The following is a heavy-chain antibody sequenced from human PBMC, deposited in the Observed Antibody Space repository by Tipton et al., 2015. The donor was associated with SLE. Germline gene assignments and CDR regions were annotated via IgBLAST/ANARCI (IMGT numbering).Heavy chain of an antibody. CDR1: GSTFSRYW. J-gene: IGHJ2*01. D-gene: IGHD3-16*02. V-gene: IGHV3-74*01. CDR2: VRSDGTTR. CDR3: AKQSQAYDVIGWDWYFDL. Sequence: GSLRLSCAASGSTFSRYWMHWVRQAPGKGVVWVSHVRSDGTTRSYADSVKGRSTISRDNSKNTLYLQMNSLRAEDTAVYYCAKQSQAYDVIGWDWYFDLWGRGTLVTVSS.